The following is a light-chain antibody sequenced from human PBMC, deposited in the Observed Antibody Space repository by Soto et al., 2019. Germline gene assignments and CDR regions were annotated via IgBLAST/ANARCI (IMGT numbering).Light chain of an antibody. Sequence: QSALTQPASVSGSPGQSITISCTGTSSDVGGYKYVTWYRQNPGKAPKVLIYEVSNRFSGVSNRFSGSKSGNTASLTISGLQAEDEADYFCSSYTSTNTYVFGSGTKVTVL. CDR3: SSYTSTNTYV. CDR2: EVS. CDR1: SSDVGGYKY. J-gene: IGLJ1*01. V-gene: IGLV2-14*01.